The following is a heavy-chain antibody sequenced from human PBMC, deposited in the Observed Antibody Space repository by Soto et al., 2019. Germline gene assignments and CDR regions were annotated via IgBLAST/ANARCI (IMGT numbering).Heavy chain of an antibody. CDR2: ISAIFGTA. V-gene: IGHV1-69*05. CDR1: GGTFSSYA. D-gene: IGHD2-15*01. J-gene: IGHJ6*02. Sequence: EASVKVSCKASGGTFSSYAISWVRQAPGQGLEWMGWISAIFGTANYAQKFQGRVTMTTDESTSTAYMELSSLRSEDTAVYYCARGDTVVVAAIPRYYGMDVWGQGTPVTVSS. CDR3: ARGDTVVVAAIPRYYGMDV.